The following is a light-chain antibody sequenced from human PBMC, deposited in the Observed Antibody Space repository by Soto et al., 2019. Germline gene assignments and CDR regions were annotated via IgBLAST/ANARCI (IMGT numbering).Light chain of an antibody. CDR3: QQYNSWPT. CDR2: GAS. Sequence: EIVMTQSPATLSVSPGERVTLSCRASQSIRNNLAWYQQKPGQAPRLLIDGASTRATGIPARFSGSGSGTEFALTSSSLQSEDVAVYYCQQYNSWPTFGQGTRLEIK. CDR1: QSIRNN. V-gene: IGKV3-15*01. J-gene: IGKJ5*01.